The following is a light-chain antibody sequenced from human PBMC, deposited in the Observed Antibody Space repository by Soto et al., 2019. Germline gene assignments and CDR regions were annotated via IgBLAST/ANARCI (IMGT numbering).Light chain of an antibody. Sequence: DIQMTQSPSSLSASVGDRVTITCRASQSISSYLNWYQQKPGKAPKLLIYSASSLQSGVPSRFSCSGAGTDFTLTINSLQPEDFATYYCQQSYSTPRTFGQGTKVEIK. CDR1: QSISSY. CDR2: SAS. V-gene: IGKV1-39*01. CDR3: QQSYSTPRT. J-gene: IGKJ1*01.